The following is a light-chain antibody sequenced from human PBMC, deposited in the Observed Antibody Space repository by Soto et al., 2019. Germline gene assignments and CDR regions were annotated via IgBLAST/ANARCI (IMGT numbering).Light chain of an antibody. V-gene: IGLV1-40*01. CDR1: SSNIGAGYD. CDR2: GNS. Sequence: QSVLTQPPSVSGAPGQRVTISCTGSSSNIGAGYDVHWYQQLPGTAPKLLIYGNSNRPSGVPDRFSGSKSGTSASLAITGRQAEDEADDYCQSYDSSGSGSEVVFGGGTKLTVL. J-gene: IGLJ2*01. CDR3: QSYDSSGSGSEVV.